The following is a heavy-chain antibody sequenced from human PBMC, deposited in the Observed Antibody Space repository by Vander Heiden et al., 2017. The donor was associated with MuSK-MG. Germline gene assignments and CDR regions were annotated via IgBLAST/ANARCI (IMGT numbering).Heavy chain of an antibody. Sequence: EVQLVESGGGLVKPGVSLRVCCATPGLVFSTYSMNWVRQAPAKGLEWVSSISSSSKYKYYADAVKGRFTISRDNAKKSMYLQMNRMRDEDTAVYYCAGTGTTTNYGLDVWGQVTTVTVSS. V-gene: IGHV3-21*01. D-gene: IGHD4-17*01. CDR3: AGTGTTTNYGLDV. J-gene: IGHJ6*02. CDR2: ISSSSKYK. CDR1: GLVFSTYS.